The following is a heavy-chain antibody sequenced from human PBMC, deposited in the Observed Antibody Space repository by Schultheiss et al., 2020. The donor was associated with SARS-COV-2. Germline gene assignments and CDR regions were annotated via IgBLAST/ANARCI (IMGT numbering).Heavy chain of an antibody. Sequence: GGSLRLSCAASGFTFSNYAMSWVRQAPGKGLEWVSGISWNSGSIGYADSVKGRFTISRDNAKNTLYLQMNSLRAEDTAVYYCARYPGGYSYGPQYYFDYWGQGTLVTGSS. CDR2: ISWNSGSI. V-gene: IGHV3-9*01. CDR1: GFTFSNYA. D-gene: IGHD5-18*01. J-gene: IGHJ4*02. CDR3: ARYPGGYSYGPQYYFDY.